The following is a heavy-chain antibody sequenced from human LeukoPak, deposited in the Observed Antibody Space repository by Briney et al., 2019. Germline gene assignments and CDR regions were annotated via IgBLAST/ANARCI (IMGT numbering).Heavy chain of an antibody. CDR2: ISGSGGGT. CDR3: AKLSAGGTGY. D-gene: IGHD6-13*01. Sequence: PGGSLRLSCAASGFTFSTYTMSWVRQAPGKGLEWVSSISGSGGGTFYADSVKGRFTISRDNSKNTLYLQMNSLRAEDTAVYYCAKLSAGGTGYWGQGILVTVSS. J-gene: IGHJ4*02. CDR1: GFTFSTYT. V-gene: IGHV3-23*01.